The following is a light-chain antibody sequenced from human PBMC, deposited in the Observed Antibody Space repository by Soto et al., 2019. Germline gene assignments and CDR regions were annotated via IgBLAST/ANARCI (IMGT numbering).Light chain of an antibody. J-gene: IGKJ1*01. CDR3: QQYNSYSRT. V-gene: IGKV1-5*01. CDR2: DAS. CDR1: QSISNW. Sequence: DIQMTQSPSTLSASLVDRVTITCRASQSISNWLAWYQQKPGKAPKLLIYDASSLESGVSLRFSGSGSGTEFTLTISSLQPDDFATYYCQQYNSYSRTFGQGTKVDIK.